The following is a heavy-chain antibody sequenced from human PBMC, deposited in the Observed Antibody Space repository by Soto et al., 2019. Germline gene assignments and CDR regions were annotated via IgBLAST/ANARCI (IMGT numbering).Heavy chain of an antibody. CDR2: ISYDERNK. CDR3: ARDEGSADYGGNSGDY. V-gene: IGHV3-30*03. Sequence: QVQLVESGGGMVLPGRSLRLSCAASGFTFSYYGMHWVRQAPGKGLEWVAVISYDERNKYYADSVKGRFTISRDNSKNTLYLQMNSLGVEDSAGYYCARDEGSADYGGNSGDYWGQGTLVTVSS. D-gene: IGHD4-17*01. CDR1: GFTFSYYG. J-gene: IGHJ4*02.